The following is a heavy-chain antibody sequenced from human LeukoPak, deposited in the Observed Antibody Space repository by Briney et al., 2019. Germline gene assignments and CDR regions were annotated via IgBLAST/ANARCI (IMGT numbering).Heavy chain of an antibody. J-gene: IGHJ6*04. CDR2: IYYSGST. D-gene: IGHD1-1*01. Sequence: SETLSLTCTVSGFSISSYYWSWIRQPPGKGLEWIGYIYYSGSTNYNPSLKSRVTISVDTSKNQFSLKLSSVTAADTAVYYCARDGAIQLERRGYYYGMDVWGKGTTVTVSS. V-gene: IGHV4-59*01. CDR3: ARDGAIQLERRGYYYGMDV. CDR1: GFSISSYY.